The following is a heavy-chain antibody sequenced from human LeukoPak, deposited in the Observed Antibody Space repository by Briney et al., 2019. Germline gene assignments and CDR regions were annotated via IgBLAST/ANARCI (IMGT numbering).Heavy chain of an antibody. CDR3: ARNSRVASTSGLNY. CDR2: ITPIFGAA. Sequence: SVKVSCKASGGTFSSYPFTWVRQAPGQGLEWMGEITPIFGAANYAQTFQGRVTITADESTSTVFMELSSLRSDDTAFYCCARNSRVASTSGLNYWGRGTLVTVSS. CDR1: GGTFSSYP. J-gene: IGHJ4*02. V-gene: IGHV1-69*13. D-gene: IGHD4-23*01.